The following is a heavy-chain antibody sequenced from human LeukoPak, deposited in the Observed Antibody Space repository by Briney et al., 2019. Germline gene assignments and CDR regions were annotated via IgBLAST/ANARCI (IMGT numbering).Heavy chain of an antibody. D-gene: IGHD3-3*01. V-gene: IGHV4-31*03. CDR3: ARVLSVRNYDFWSGYLNWFDP. CDR1: GGSISSGGYY. J-gene: IGHJ5*02. CDR2: IYYSGST. Sequence: SQTLSLTCTVSGGSISSGGYYWSWLRQHPGKGLEWIVYIYYSGSTYYNPSLKSRVTISVDTSKNQFSLKLSSVTAADTAVYYCARVLSVRNYDFWSGYLNWFDPWGQGTLVTVSS.